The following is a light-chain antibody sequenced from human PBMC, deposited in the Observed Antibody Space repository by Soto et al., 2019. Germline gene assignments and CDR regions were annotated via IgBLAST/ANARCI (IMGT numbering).Light chain of an antibody. Sequence: QSALTQPASVSGSPGQSITISCTGTSSDVGGYNYVSWYQQHPGKAPKLMIYEVSNRPSGVSNRFSGSKSVNTPSLTTSGLQAEDEADYYCSSYTSSSTLYVFGTGTKVTVL. CDR3: SSYTSSSTLYV. CDR1: SSDVGGYNY. CDR2: EVS. V-gene: IGLV2-14*01. J-gene: IGLJ1*01.